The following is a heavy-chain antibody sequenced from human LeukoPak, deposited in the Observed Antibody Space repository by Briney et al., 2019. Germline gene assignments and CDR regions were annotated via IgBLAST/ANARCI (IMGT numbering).Heavy chain of an antibody. CDR2: IYYSGST. Sequence: PSETLSLTCTVSGGSVSSGSYYWSWIRQPPGKGLEWIGYIYYSGSTNYNPPLKSRVTISVDTSKNQFSLKLSSVTAADTAVYYCARVSTYFTMWFDYWGQGTLVTVSS. CDR1: GGSVSSGSYY. D-gene: IGHD3-10*02. CDR3: ARVSTYFTMWFDY. V-gene: IGHV4-61*01. J-gene: IGHJ4*02.